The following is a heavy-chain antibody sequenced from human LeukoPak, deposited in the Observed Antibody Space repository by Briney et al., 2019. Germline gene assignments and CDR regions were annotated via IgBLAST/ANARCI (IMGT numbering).Heavy chain of an antibody. CDR2: INPNSGGT. J-gene: IGHJ4*02. D-gene: IGHD7-27*01. CDR3: ARDYPGMITGVEKYFFDY. V-gene: IGHV1-2*02. CDR1: GYTFTGYY. Sequence: ASVKVSCKASGYTFTGYYMHWVRQAPGQGPEWMGWINPNSGGTNYAQKFQGRVTMTRDTSISTAYMELSGLRSDDTAVYYCARDYPGMITGVEKYFFDYWGQGTLVTVSS.